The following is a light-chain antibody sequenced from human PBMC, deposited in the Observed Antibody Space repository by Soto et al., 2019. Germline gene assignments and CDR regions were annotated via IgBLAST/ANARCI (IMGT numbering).Light chain of an antibody. CDR2: EVS. CDR3: SSYTTSGTVI. V-gene: IGLV2-14*01. J-gene: IGLJ2*01. CDR1: SSDIGAYNY. Sequence: QSALTQPASVSGSPGQSITISCTGTSSDIGAYNYVSWYQQHPGKAPKPMIYEVSNRPSGVSNRFSGSKSGNTASLTISGLQAEDEADYYCSSYTTSGTVIFGGGTKVTVL.